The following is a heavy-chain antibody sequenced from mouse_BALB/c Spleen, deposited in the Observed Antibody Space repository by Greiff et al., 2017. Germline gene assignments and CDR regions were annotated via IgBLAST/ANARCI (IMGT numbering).Heavy chain of an antibody. D-gene: IGHD1-1*01. CDR1: GFSLTSYG. V-gene: IGHV2-9*02. CDR2: IWAGGST. Sequence: VQVVESGPGLVAPSQSLSITCTVSGFSLTSYGVHWVRQPPGKGLEWLGVIWAGGSTNYNSALMSRLSISKDNSKSQVFLKMNSLQTDDTAMYYCAGPLISTVGFDVWGAGTTVTGSS. CDR3: AGPLISTVGFDV. J-gene: IGHJ1*01.